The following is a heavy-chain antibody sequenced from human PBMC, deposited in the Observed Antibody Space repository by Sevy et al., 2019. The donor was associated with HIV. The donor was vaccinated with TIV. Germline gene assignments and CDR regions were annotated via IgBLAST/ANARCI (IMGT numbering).Heavy chain of an antibody. CDR3: AGDRGTYYDFWSGYVDYYYYGMDV. D-gene: IGHD3-3*01. CDR1: GFTFSSYG. J-gene: IGHJ6*02. V-gene: IGHV3-33*01. Sequence: GGSLRLSCAASGFTFSSYGMHWVRQAPGKGLEWVAVIWYDGSNKYYADSVKGRFTISRDNSKNTLYLQMNSLRAEDKAVYYCAGDRGTYYDFWSGYVDYYYYGMDVWGQGTTVTVSS. CDR2: IWYDGSNK.